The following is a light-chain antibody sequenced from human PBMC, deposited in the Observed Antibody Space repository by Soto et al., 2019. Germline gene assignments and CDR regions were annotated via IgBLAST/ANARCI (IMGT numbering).Light chain of an antibody. Sequence: QSVLTQPPSASATPGQRVTISCSGSNSNIGSNTVNWYQHLPGTAPKLVIYSNSHWPSGVPDRFSGSKSGTSASLAISGLQSEEEADYYCATWDDSLHGYVFGTGTKVTVL. V-gene: IGLV1-44*01. CDR3: ATWDDSLHGYV. CDR1: NSNIGSNT. J-gene: IGLJ1*01. CDR2: SNS.